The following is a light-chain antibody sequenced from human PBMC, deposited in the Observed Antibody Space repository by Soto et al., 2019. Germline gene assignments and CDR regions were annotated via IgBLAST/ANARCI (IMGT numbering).Light chain of an antibody. CDR2: DVS. Sequence: QSALTQPRSVSGSPGQSVTISCTGTSSDVGGYNYVSWYQQHPGKAPKLMIYDVSKRPSGVPDRFSGSKSGNTASLTISGLQAEDDDDYYCCSYAGSYILEVFGAETKVTVL. CDR3: CSYAGSYILEV. J-gene: IGLJ2*01. CDR1: SSDVGGYNY. V-gene: IGLV2-11*01.